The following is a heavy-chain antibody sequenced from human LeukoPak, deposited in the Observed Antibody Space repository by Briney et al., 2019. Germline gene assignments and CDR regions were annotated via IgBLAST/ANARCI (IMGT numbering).Heavy chain of an antibody. CDR2: ISAYNGNT. CDR1: GYTFTSYG. D-gene: IGHD3-10*01. J-gene: IGHJ4*02. Sequence: ASVKVSCKASGYTFTSYGISWVRQAPGQGLEWMGWISAYNGNTNYAQKLQGRVTMTTDTSTSTAYMELRSLRSDDTAVYYCARDALWFGELTGGYWGQGTLVTVSS. V-gene: IGHV1-18*01. CDR3: ARDALWFGELTGGY.